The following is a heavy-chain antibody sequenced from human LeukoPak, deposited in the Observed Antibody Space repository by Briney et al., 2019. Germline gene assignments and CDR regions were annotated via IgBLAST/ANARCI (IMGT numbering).Heavy chain of an antibody. CDR1: GGSISSYY. D-gene: IGHD2-8*01. CDR3: ACLSSNGRRAFDI. Sequence: PSETLSLTCTVSGGSISSYYWSWIRQPPGMGLEWIGYIYYSGSTNYNPSLKNRVTISVDTSKDQFSLRLTSVTAADTAMYYCACLSSNGRRAFDIWGQGTMVTVSS. CDR2: IYYSGST. V-gene: IGHV4-59*03. J-gene: IGHJ3*02.